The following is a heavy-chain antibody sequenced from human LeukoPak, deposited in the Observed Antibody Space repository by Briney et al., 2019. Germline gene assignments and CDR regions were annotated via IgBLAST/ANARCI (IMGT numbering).Heavy chain of an antibody. V-gene: IGHV3-23*01. CDR1: GFTFSSYA. J-gene: IGHJ3*02. CDR2: ISGSGGSS. Sequence: SGGSLRLSCAASGFTFSSYAMSWVRQAPGKGLEWVSAISGSGGSSYYADSVKGRFTISRDNSKNTLYLHMNSLRAEDTALYYCAKAFGPRRYCSENRCDFALDAFHIWGQGTMVTVSS. D-gene: IGHD2-15*01. CDR3: AKAFGPRRYCSENRCDFALDAFHI.